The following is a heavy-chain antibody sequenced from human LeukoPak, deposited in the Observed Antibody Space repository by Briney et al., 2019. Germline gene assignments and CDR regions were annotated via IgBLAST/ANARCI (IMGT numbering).Heavy chain of an antibody. Sequence: GGSLRLSCAASGFTFSSYEMNWVRQAPGKGLEWVSYISSSGSTIYYADSVKGRFTISRDNAKNSLYLQMNSLRAEDTAVYYCARGGRRDGYDPFDYWGQGTLVTVSS. D-gene: IGHD5-24*01. V-gene: IGHV3-48*03. CDR3: ARGGRRDGYDPFDY. CDR2: ISSSGSTI. J-gene: IGHJ4*02. CDR1: GFTFSSYE.